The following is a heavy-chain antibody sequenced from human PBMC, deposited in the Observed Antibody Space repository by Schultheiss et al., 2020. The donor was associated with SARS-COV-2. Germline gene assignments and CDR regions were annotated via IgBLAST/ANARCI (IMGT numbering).Heavy chain of an antibody. V-gene: IGHV3-48*04. CDR3: ASGPAVYSSGGSNWLDP. D-gene: IGHD3-22*01. J-gene: IGHJ5*02. CDR2: ISGSGKTI. Sequence: GGSLRLSCAASGFTFSSYAMSWVRQAPGKGLEWVSYISGSGKTIYYADSVKGRFTVSRDNGKNSLYLQMDSLGVDDTGIYYCASGPAVYSSGGSNWLDPWGHGTLVTVSS. CDR1: GFTFSSYA.